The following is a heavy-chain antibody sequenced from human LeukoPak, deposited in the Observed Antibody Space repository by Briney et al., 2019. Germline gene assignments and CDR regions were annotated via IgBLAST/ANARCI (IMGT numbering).Heavy chain of an antibody. J-gene: IGHJ6*04. Sequence: GGSLTLSCAASGFTFSSYGMHWVRQAPGKGLEWVAVISYDGSNKYYADSVKGRFTISRDNSKNTLYLQMNSLRAEDTAVYYCAKVDCSSTSCYYGMDVWGKGTTVTVSS. CDR2: ISYDGSNK. CDR1: GFTFSSYG. V-gene: IGHV3-30*18. CDR3: AKVDCSSTSCYYGMDV. D-gene: IGHD2-2*01.